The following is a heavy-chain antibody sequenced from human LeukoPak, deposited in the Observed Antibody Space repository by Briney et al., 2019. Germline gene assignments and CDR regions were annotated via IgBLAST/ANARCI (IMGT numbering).Heavy chain of an antibody. CDR2: INHSGST. CDR3: AREGVRSYGDYGAWFDP. CDR1: GGSFSGYY. J-gene: IGHJ5*02. V-gene: IGHV4-34*01. Sequence: PSETLSLTCAVYGGSFSGYYWSWIRQPPGKGLEWIGEINHSGSTNYNPSLKSRVTISVDTSKNQFSLKLSSVTAADTAVYYCAREGVRSYGDYGAWFDPWGQGTLVTVSS. D-gene: IGHD4-17*01.